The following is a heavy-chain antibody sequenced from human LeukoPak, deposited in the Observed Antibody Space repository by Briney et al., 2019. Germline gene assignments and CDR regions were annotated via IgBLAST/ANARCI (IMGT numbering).Heavy chain of an antibody. CDR3: ARGRLGTWFGELKA. J-gene: IGHJ5*02. CDR1: GYIFTGYY. V-gene: IGHV1-2*02. CDR2: INPNSGDT. D-gene: IGHD3-10*01. Sequence: PGASVKVSCKASGYIFTGYYMHWVRQAPGQGLEWMGWINPNSGDTNYAQKFQGRVTMTRDTSISTAYMELSRLRSDDTAVYYCARGRLGTWFGELKAWGQGTLVTVSS.